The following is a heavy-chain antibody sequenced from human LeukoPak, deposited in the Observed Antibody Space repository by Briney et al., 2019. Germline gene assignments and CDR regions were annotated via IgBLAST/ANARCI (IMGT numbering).Heavy chain of an antibody. D-gene: IGHD5-24*01. CDR3: ARGWGRWLQSTSPLGY. CDR2: MNPNSGDT. V-gene: IGHV1-8*01. CDR1: GYTFTSYD. J-gene: IGHJ4*02. Sequence: ASVKVSCKASGYTFTSYDINWVRQATGQGLEWMGWMNPNSGDTGYAQKFQGRVTMTRNTSISTAYMELSSLRSEDTAVYYCARGWGRWLQSTSPLGYWGQGTLVTVSS.